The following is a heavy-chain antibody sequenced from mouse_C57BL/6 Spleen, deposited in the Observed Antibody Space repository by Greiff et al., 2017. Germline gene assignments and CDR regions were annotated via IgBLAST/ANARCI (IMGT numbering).Heavy chain of an antibody. CDR2: INPNNGGT. CDR1: GYTFTNYY. CDR3: AREYDSNYIYFDY. Sequence: EVQLQQSGPELVKPGASVKISFKASGYTFTNYYMTWVKQSHGKSLEWIGDINPNNGGTSYNQKFKGKATLTVDKSSSTAYMELRSLTSEDSAVYYCAREYDSNYIYFDYWGQGTTLTVSS. V-gene: IGHV1-26*01. D-gene: IGHD2-5*01. J-gene: IGHJ2*01.